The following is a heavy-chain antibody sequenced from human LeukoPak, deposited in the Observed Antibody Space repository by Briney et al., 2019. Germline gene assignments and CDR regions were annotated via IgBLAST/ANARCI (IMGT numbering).Heavy chain of an antibody. CDR1: GFTFSNFW. Sequence: GGSLRLSCAASGFTFSNFWMTWVRQAPGKGLEWVANMRQDGSEKFYVDSVKGRFTISRDNAKSSLYLQMNSLRVEDTAVYYCVKDRTGTYTLDYWGQGTLVTVSS. J-gene: IGHJ4*02. V-gene: IGHV3-7*01. D-gene: IGHD3-10*01. CDR2: MRQDGSEK. CDR3: VKDRTGTYTLDY.